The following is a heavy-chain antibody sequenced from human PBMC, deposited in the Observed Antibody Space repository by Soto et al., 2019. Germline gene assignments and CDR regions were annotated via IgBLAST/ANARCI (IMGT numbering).Heavy chain of an antibody. CDR2: IYYSGST. D-gene: IGHD3-22*01. V-gene: IGHV4-30-4*01. J-gene: IGHJ4*02. CDR3: ASSNYYDSSGYLGRVKLGTEIDY. Sequence: SETLSLTCTVSGGSISSGDYYWSWIRQPPGKGLEWIGYIYYSGSTYYNPSLKSRVTISVDTSKNQFSLKLSSVTAADTAVYYCASSNYYDSSGYLGRVKLGTEIDYWGQGTLVTVSS. CDR1: GGSISSGDYY.